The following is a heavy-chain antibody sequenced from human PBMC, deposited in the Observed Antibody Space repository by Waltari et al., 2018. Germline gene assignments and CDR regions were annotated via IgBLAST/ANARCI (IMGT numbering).Heavy chain of an antibody. CDR3: ARRVRGVYGGMDV. V-gene: IGHV4-38-2*01. Sequence: QVQLQESGPGLVKPSETLSLTCAVSGYSIRSGYYWGWIRQPPGKGLEWIGSIYHSGSTYYNPSLKSRVTISVDTSKNQFSLKLSSVTAADTAVYYCARRVRGVYGGMDVWGQGTTVTVSS. CDR1: GYSIRSGYY. D-gene: IGHD3-10*01. J-gene: IGHJ6*02. CDR2: IYHSGST.